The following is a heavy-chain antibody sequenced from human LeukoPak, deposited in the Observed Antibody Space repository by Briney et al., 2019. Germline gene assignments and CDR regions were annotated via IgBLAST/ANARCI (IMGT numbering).Heavy chain of an antibody. Sequence: WASVKVSCKASGYTFTSDYMHWVRQAPGQGLEWMGIINPSGGSTSYAQKFQDRVTMTRDMSTSTVYMELSSLRSEDTAVYYCARGRPTSGDAFDIWGQGTMVTVSS. V-gene: IGHV1-46*01. CDR1: GYTFTSDY. CDR2: INPSGGST. CDR3: ARGRPTSGDAFDI. J-gene: IGHJ3*02. D-gene: IGHD3-10*01.